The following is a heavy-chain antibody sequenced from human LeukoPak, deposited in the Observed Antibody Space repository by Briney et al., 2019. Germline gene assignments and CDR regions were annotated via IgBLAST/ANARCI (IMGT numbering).Heavy chain of an antibody. D-gene: IGHD6-13*01. V-gene: IGHV3-23*01. J-gene: IGHJ4*02. CDR1: GFTFSSYA. Sequence: GGSLRLSCAASGFTFSSYAMNWVRQAPRKRLEWVSACGTSGDTYYADSVRGRFTISRDNAKNTVYLQMSSLRAEDTAVYYCAQKTPGTHPFDYWGQGTLVTVSS. CDR2: CGTSGDT. CDR3: AQKTPGTHPFDY.